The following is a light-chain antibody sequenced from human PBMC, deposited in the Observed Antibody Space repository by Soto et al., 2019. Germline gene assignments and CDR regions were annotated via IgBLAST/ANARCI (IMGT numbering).Light chain of an antibody. Sequence: ETVLTQSPGTLSLSPGERATLSCRASQSVSSTSLAWYQQKPDQAPRLLIYGASTRATGIPDRFSGSGSGTDFTLTISRLEPEDFAVYFCQQYDNTLWTFGQGTKVENK. CDR3: QQYDNTLWT. J-gene: IGKJ1*01. CDR2: GAS. CDR1: QSVSSTS. V-gene: IGKV3-20*01.